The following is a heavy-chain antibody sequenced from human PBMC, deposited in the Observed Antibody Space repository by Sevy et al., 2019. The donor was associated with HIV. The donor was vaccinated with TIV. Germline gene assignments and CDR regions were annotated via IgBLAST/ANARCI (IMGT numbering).Heavy chain of an antibody. CDR2: RPVMERRE. CDR3: AKDGRYDVLIGYFSPGPFDI. Sequence: GGSLRLSCVASGFTFSKYGMHWVRQAPGKRLEWVGVRPVMERRERKADSVKGRFTISRDNSNNTLYLQMNSLRVEDTAVYYCAKDGRYDVLIGYFSPGPFDIWGQGTAVTVSS. J-gene: IGHJ3*02. V-gene: IGHV3-30*18. CDR1: GFTFSKYG. D-gene: IGHD3-9*01.